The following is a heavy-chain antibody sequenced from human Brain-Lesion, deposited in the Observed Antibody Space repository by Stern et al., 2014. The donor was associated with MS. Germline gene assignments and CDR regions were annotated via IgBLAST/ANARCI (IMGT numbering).Heavy chain of an antibody. V-gene: IGHV4-4*02. CDR3: ARFPASRPHVFDS. CDR2: SDHSGST. Sequence: QVQLQESGPGLVKPSGILSLTCAVSGGSISSSNWWSWVRQSPGKGLEWIGESDHSGSTIYNPSLKSRVTVSVDKSKNRFSLNLRSVPAADPAVYFCARFPASRPHVFDSWGQGTLVTVSS. CDR1: GGSISSSNW. J-gene: IGHJ4*02. D-gene: IGHD6-13*01.